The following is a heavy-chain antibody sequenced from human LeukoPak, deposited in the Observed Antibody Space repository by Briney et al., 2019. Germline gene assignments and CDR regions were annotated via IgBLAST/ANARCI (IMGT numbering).Heavy chain of an antibody. CDR2: ISGSGGST. D-gene: IGHD3-22*01. Sequence: GGSLRLSCAASGFTFSSYAMSWVRQAPGKGLEWVSAISGSGGSTYYADSVKGRFTISRDNSKNTLYLQMNSLRAEDTAVYYCAKDRTASPKIVVVINSPSDYWGQGTQVTVSS. J-gene: IGHJ4*02. CDR3: AKDRTASPKIVVVINSPSDY. CDR1: GFTFSSYA. V-gene: IGHV3-23*01.